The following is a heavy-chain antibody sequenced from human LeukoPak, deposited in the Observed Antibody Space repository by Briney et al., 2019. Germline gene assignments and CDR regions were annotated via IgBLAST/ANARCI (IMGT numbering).Heavy chain of an antibody. J-gene: IGHJ4*02. CDR2: INHSGGT. Sequence: SETLSLTCTLYSDSFNDYYWSWIRQPPGKGLEWIGEINHSGGTNYNPSLWSRLTISIDTSKHQFSLQVTSVTAADTGVYFCARVSDIMISFGGVISYFDNWGQGALVTVSS. V-gene: IGHV4-34*01. D-gene: IGHD3-16*02. CDR3: ARVSDIMISFGGVISYFDN. CDR1: SDSFNDYY.